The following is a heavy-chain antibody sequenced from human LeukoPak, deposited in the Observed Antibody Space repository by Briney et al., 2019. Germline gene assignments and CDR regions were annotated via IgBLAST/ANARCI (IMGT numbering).Heavy chain of an antibody. CDR2: IYYSGIT. D-gene: IGHD3-22*01. Sequence: SETLSLTCSVSGDSVSRSDSYWDWIRQLPGRGLEWIGTIYYSGITYYSPSLKSRVTMSVDPSNNQFSLNLRSVTAADTALYYCARRRYYDGSGYLEWGQGTLHSVSS. V-gene: IGHV4-39*01. CDR3: ARRRYYDGSGYLE. CDR1: GDSVSRSDSY. J-gene: IGHJ1*01.